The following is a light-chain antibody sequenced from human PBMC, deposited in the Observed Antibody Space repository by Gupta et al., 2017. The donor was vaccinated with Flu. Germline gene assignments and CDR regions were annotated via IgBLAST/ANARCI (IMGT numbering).Light chain of an antibody. CDR2: DAS. CDR3: QQRSNRPPST. V-gene: IGKV3-11*01. Sequence: ATLSLSPGERATLSCGASQSVRRYLSWYKQKPCQAPRLLIYDASNRDTGIPARSSGSGCGKDLTLTTSSREPEDFAVYYCQQRSNRPPSTFGQGTXLQIK. CDR1: QSVRRY. J-gene: IGKJ2*01.